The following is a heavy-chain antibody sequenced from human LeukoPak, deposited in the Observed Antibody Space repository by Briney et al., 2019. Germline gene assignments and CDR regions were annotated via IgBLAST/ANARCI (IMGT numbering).Heavy chain of an antibody. CDR3: ARVATDNWNDGAGDY. J-gene: IGHJ4*02. CDR2: TYYSSKWYN. D-gene: IGHD1-1*01. Sequence: SQTLSLTCAISGDSVSSNSAAWNWIRQSPSRGLEWLGRTYYSSKWYNDYAVSVKSRITINPDTSKNQFSLQLNSVTPEDTAVYYYARVATDNWNDGAGDYWGQGTLVTVSS. V-gene: IGHV6-1*01. CDR1: GDSVSSNSAA.